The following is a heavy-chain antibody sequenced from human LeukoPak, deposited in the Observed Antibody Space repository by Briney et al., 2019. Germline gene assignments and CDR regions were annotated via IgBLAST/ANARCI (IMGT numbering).Heavy chain of an antibody. V-gene: IGHV4-38-2*02. D-gene: IGHD2-2*01. CDR2: IYHSGST. J-gene: IGHJ4*02. CDR3: ARDCSSTSCLPVDY. Sequence: PSETLSLTCAVSGYSISSGYYWGWIRQPPGKGLEWIGSIYHSGSTYYNPSLKSRVTISVDTSKNQFSLKLSSVTAADTAVYYCARDCSSTSCLPVDYWGQGTLVTVSS. CDR1: GYSISSGYY.